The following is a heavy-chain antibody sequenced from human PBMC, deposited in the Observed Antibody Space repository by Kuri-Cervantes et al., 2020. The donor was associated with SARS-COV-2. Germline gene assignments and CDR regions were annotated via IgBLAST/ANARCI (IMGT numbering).Heavy chain of an antibody. CDR1: GFTFSSYS. D-gene: IGHD5-12*01. Sequence: GGSLRLSCAASGFTFSSYSMNWVRQAPGKGLEWVSYISSSSSTIYYADSVKGRFTISRDNAKNSLYLQMNSLRAEDTAVYYCVRERYSSIAFDIWGQGTMVTVSS. J-gene: IGHJ3*02. CDR3: VRERYSSIAFDI. CDR2: ISSSSSTI. V-gene: IGHV3-48*01.